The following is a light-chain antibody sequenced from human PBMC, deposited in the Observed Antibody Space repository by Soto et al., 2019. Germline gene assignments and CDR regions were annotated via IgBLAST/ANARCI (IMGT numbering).Light chain of an antibody. CDR3: QPYDSSLSGYVV. V-gene: IGLV1-40*01. J-gene: IGLJ2*01. Sequence: QSVLTQPPSVSGAPGQRVTISCTGSSSNIGAGYDVHWYQQLPGTAPKLLIYGNSNRPSGVPDRFSGSKSGTSASLAITGLLAEDEADYYCQPYDSSLSGYVVFGGGTQLTVL. CDR1: SSNIGAGYD. CDR2: GNS.